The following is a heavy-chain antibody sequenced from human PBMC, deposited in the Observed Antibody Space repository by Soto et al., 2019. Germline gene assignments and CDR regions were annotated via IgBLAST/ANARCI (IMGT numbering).Heavy chain of an antibody. D-gene: IGHD1-1*01. CDR2: TSAGGDTA. Sequence: EVQLLESGGALVPPGGSLRLSCAASGFTFGSYVMTWVRQAPGKGLEWVSSTSAGGDTAYYADSVRGRFTISRDNSNNTLYLQMNSLRVEDTDLYYRASADEPGTTLFLIRRLDHWGQGTLVTVSS. CDR3: ASADEPGTTLFLIRRLDH. CDR1: GFTFGSYV. J-gene: IGHJ4*02. V-gene: IGHV3-23*01.